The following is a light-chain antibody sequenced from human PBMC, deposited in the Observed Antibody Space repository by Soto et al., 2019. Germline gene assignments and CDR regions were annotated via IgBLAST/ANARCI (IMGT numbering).Light chain of an antibody. J-gene: IGLJ2*01. CDR2: DVN. CDR1: SSDVGGYNY. V-gene: IGLV2-8*01. CDR3: ISYAGSNRPA. Sequence: QAVVTQPPSASGSPGQSVAISCSGTSSDVGGYNYVSWYQQHPGKAPKLLIYDVNKRPSGVPDRFSGSKSGNTASLTVSGLQAEDEADYYCISYAGSNRPAFGGGTKLNVL.